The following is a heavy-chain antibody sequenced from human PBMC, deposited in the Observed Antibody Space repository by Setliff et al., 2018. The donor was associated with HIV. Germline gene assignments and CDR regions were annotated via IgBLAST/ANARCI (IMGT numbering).Heavy chain of an antibody. D-gene: IGHD5-18*01. V-gene: IGHV1-3*01. CDR2: SNAGNGNT. CDR3: AGRGRFTGGSSYGSDYFEY. J-gene: IGHJ4*02. CDR1: GYTFSNYA. Sequence: ASVKGSCKASGYTFSNYAIHWLRQAPGQRLEWRGWSNAGNGNTKNSQKFQGRLTITRDTSASTTYLELSSLRSEDTAMYNCAGRGRFTGGSSYGSDYFEYWGQGTLVTVS.